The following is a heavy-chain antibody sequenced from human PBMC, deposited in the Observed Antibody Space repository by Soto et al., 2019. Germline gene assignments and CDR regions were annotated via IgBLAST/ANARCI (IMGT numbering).Heavy chain of an antibody. Sequence: GGSLRLSCAASGFTVSSNYMSWVRQAPGKGLEWVSVIYSGGSTYYADSVKGRFTISRDNSKNTLYLQMNSLRAEDTAVYYCARAVHSSGYSPYYYGMDVWGQGTTVTVSS. CDR2: IYSGGST. D-gene: IGHD3-22*01. V-gene: IGHV3-53*01. CDR3: ARAVHSSGYSPYYYGMDV. J-gene: IGHJ6*02. CDR1: GFTVSSNY.